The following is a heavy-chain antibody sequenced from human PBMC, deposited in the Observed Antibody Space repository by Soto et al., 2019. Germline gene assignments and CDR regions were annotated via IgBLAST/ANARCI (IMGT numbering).Heavy chain of an antibody. CDR1: GFTFSAYA. CDR3: AKGGRQWLVTSDFNY. Sequence: VQLVESGGGVVQPGRSLRLSCAASGFTFSAYAMHWVRQAPGKGLDWVAVVSHDGRTTHYADSVKGRFTISRDRSKNTVSLEMTSLRAEDTAVYYCAKGGRQWLVTSDFNYWGQGALVTVSS. J-gene: IGHJ4*02. V-gene: IGHV3-30*18. D-gene: IGHD6-19*01. CDR2: VSHDGRTT.